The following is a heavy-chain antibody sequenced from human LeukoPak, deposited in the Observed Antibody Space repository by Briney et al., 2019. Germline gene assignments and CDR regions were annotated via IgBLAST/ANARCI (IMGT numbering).Heavy chain of an antibody. V-gene: IGHV3-21*01. CDR2: ISSSSSYI. CDR1: GFTFSSYS. Sequence: PGGSLRLSCAASGFTFSSYSMNWVRQAPGKGLEWVSSISSSSSYIYYADSVKGRFTISRDNAKNSLYLQMNSLRAEDTAVYYCARAHKANQLLDAFDIWGQGTMATVSS. D-gene: IGHD2-2*01. J-gene: IGHJ3*02. CDR3: ARAHKANQLLDAFDI.